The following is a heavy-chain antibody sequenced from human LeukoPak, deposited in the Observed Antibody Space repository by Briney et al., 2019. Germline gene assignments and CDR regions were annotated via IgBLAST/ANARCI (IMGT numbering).Heavy chain of an antibody. CDR3: TRDRGGTSSAFDI. J-gene: IGHJ3*02. V-gene: IGHV4-59*01. Sequence: SETLSLTCTVSGGSISNYYWSWIRQPPGKGLEWIGYIYYSGSTNYNPSLKSRVTISVDTSKNQFSLKLTSVTAADTAVYYCTRDRGGTSSAFDIWGQGTMVTVSS. CDR1: GGSISNYY. D-gene: IGHD4-23*01. CDR2: IYYSGST.